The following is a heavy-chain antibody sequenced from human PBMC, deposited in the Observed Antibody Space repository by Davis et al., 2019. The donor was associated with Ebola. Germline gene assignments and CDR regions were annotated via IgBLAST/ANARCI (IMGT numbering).Heavy chain of an antibody. Sequence: GESLKISCAASGFTFNNYVMNWVRQAPGKGLEWVSAITGSGGTTYYADSVKGRFTISKDNSKNTLYLQMNSLRAEDTAVYYCAKGDKVDPWGQGTLVTVSS. CDR1: GFTFNNYV. CDR2: ITGSGGTT. V-gene: IGHV3-23*01. D-gene: IGHD2-15*01. J-gene: IGHJ5*02. CDR3: AKGDKVDP.